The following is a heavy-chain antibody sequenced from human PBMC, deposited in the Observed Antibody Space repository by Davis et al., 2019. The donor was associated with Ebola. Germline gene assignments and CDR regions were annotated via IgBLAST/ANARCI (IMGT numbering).Heavy chain of an antibody. CDR1: GYTFTGYY. D-gene: IGHD2-15*01. CDR2: INPNSGGT. V-gene: IGHV1-2*04. CDR3: GRDRGYCSGGSCYLSWFDP. J-gene: IGHJ5*02. Sequence: AASVKVSCKASGYTFTGYYMHWVRQAPGQGLEWMGWINPNSGGTNYAQKFQGWVTMTRDTSISPAYMELSRLRSDDTAVYYCGRDRGYCSGGSCYLSWFDPWGQGTLVTVSS.